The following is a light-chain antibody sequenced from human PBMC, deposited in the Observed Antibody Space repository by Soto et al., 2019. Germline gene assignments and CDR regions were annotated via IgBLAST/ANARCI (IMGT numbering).Light chain of an antibody. J-gene: IGKJ4*01. CDR3: QQANSFPLT. V-gene: IGKV1-12*01. CDR1: QGVSSR. CDR2: AAS. Sequence: DIQMTQSPSSVSASVGDRVTITRRASQGVSSRLAWYQQKPGNAPKLLIYAASSLQSGVPSRFSGSASGTDFTLTITSLQPEDFATYYCQQANSFPLTFGGGTKVEIK.